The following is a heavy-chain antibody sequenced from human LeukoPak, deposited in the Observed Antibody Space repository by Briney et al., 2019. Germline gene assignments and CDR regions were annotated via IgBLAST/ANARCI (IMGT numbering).Heavy chain of an antibody. CDR3: ARWHHESRYFDL. CDR1: GGSISSYY. D-gene: IGHD5-12*01. J-gene: IGHJ2*01. CDR2: IYISGST. Sequence: KPSETLSLTCTVSGGSISSYYWSWIRQPAGKGLEWIGRIYISGSTNYNPSLKSRVTMSVDTSKNQFSLQLNSVTPEDTAVYYCARWHHESRYFDLWGRGTLVTVSS. V-gene: IGHV4-4*07.